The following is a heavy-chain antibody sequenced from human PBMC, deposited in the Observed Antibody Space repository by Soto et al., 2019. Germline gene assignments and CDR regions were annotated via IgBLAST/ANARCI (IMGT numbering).Heavy chain of an antibody. CDR1: GYTFTSYG. J-gene: IGHJ5*02. Sequence: GASVKVSCKASGYTFTSYGISWVRQAPGQGLEWMGWISAYNGNTNYAQKLQGRVTMTTDTSTSTAYMELRSLRSDDTAVYYCARDYYYGSGSYAGNWFDPWGQGTLVTVSS. CDR2: ISAYNGNT. V-gene: IGHV1-18*01. D-gene: IGHD3-10*01. CDR3: ARDYYYGSGSYAGNWFDP.